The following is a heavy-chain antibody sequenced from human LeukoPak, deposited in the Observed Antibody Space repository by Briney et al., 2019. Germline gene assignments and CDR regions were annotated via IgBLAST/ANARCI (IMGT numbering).Heavy chain of an antibody. V-gene: IGHV3-48*03. CDR2: ISSSSTII. CDR1: GFTFSSYE. Sequence: GGSLRLSCAASGFTFSSYELYWVRQAPGKGLEWISYISSSSTIIKYADSVRGRSTFSRDDARESLYLQMSSLRADDTGIYYCGASRQYVGAFDIWGQGTLVSVSS. D-gene: IGHD3-16*01. CDR3: GASRQYVGAFDI. J-gene: IGHJ3*02.